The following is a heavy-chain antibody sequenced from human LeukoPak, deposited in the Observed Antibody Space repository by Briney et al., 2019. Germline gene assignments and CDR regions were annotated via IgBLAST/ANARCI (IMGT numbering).Heavy chain of an antibody. Sequence: GASVKVSCKASGYTFTCYYMHWVRQAPGQGLEWMGRIIPSLGIANYAQKFQGRVTITADKSTSTAYMELSSLRSEDTAVYYCARESTNGVGFDYWGQGTLVTVSS. V-gene: IGHV1-69*04. CDR2: IIPSLGIA. D-gene: IGHD2-8*01. CDR3: ARESTNGVGFDY. J-gene: IGHJ4*02. CDR1: GYTFTCYY.